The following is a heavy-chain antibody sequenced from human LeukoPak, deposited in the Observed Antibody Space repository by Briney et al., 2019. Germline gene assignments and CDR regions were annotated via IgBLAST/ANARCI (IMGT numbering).Heavy chain of an antibody. V-gene: IGHV3-21*01. D-gene: IGHD6-13*01. J-gene: IGHJ4*02. CDR1: GFTFSSYS. Sequence: GGSLRLSCAASGFTFSSYSMNWVRQAPGKGLEWVSSISSSSNYIYYADSVKGRFTISRDNAKNSLYLQMNSLRVEDTAVYYCARTDSSSWYTIYGYWGQGTLVTVSS. CDR2: ISSSSNYI. CDR3: ARTDSSSWYTIYGY.